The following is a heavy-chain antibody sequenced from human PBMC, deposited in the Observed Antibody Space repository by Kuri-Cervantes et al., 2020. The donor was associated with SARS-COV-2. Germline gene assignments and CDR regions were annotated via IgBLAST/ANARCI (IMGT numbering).Heavy chain of an antibody. D-gene: IGHD2-15*01. CDR3: AHSGTYCSGGSCYSY. J-gene: IGHJ4*02. V-gene: IGHV2-5*08. Sequence: SWIRQPPGKALEWLAVIYWDDDKRYSPSLKSRLTITKDTSKNQVVLTMTNMDPVDTATYYCAHSGTYCSGGSCYSYWGQGTLVTVSS. CDR2: IYWDDDK.